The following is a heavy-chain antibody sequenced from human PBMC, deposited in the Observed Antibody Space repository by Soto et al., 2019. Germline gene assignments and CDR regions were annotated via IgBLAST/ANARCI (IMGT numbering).Heavy chain of an antibody. CDR2: ISAYNGNT. D-gene: IGHD4-17*01. V-gene: IGHV1-18*01. J-gene: IGHJ6*02. CDR1: GYTFSSYG. CDR3: ARAPSYGDYGGGGYYYGMDV. Sequence: ASVKVSCKASGYTFSSYGISGVRQAPGQGLEWMGWISAYNGNTNYAQKLQGRVTMTTDTSTSTAYMELRSLRSDDTAVYYCARAPSYGDYGGGGYYYGMDVWGQGTTLTVSS.